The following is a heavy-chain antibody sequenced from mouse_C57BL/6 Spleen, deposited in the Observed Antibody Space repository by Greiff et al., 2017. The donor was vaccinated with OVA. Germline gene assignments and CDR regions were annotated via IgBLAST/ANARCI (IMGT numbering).Heavy chain of an antibody. CDR3: ARYLTTARYFDY. Sequence: EVMLVESGGGLVQPGGSLSLSCAASGFTFTDYYMSWVRQPPGKALEWLGFIRNKANGYTTEYSASVKGRFTISRDNSQSILYLQMNALRAEDSATYYCARYLTTARYFDYWGQGTTLTVSS. CDR2: IRNKANGYTT. D-gene: IGHD1-2*01. J-gene: IGHJ2*01. V-gene: IGHV7-3*01. CDR1: GFTFTDYY.